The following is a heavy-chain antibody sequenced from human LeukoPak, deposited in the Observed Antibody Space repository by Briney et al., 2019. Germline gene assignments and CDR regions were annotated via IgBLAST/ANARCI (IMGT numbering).Heavy chain of an antibody. J-gene: IGHJ4*02. CDR3: ARGGSGWSYFDY. Sequence: SQTLSLTCTVSGGSISSGGYYWSWIRQLPGKGLEWIGYIDYSGTAYYNPSLKSRVTISVDTSKNQFSLKLSSVTAADTAVYYCARGGSGWSYFDYWGQGTLVTVSS. CDR1: GGSISSGGYY. V-gene: IGHV4-31*03. D-gene: IGHD6-19*01. CDR2: IDYSGTA.